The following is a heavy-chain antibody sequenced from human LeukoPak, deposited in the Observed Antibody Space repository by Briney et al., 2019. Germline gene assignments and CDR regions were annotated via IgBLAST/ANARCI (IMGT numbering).Heavy chain of an antibody. CDR3: AFGTGWFFNY. CDR2: ISSSSSTI. D-gene: IGHD6-19*01. J-gene: IGHJ4*02. V-gene: IGHV3-48*04. CDR1: GFTFSSYS. Sequence: GGSLRLSCAASGFTFSSYSMNWVRQAPGKGLEWVSYISSSSSTIYYADSVKGRFTISRDNAKNTLFLHMDSLRAEDTAVYYCAFGTGWFFNYWGQGTLVTVSS.